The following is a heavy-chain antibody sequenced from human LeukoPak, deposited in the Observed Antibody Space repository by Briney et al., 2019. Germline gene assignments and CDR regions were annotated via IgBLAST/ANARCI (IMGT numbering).Heavy chain of an antibody. Sequence: ASVKVSCKASGYTFTSYGISWVRQAPGQGLEWMGWISAYNGNTNYAQKLQGRVTVTTDTSTSTAYMELRSLRSDDTAVYYCARDIEEDYYGSGSYYNFDYWGQGTLVAVSS. D-gene: IGHD3-10*01. CDR2: ISAYNGNT. CDR3: ARDIEEDYYGSGSYYNFDY. J-gene: IGHJ4*02. CDR1: GYTFTSYG. V-gene: IGHV1-18*01.